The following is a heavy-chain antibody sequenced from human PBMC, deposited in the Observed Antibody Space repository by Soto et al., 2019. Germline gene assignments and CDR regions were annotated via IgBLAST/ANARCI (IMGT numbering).Heavy chain of an antibody. CDR3: ARGRLRYFDWTKTNWFDP. D-gene: IGHD3-9*01. J-gene: IGHJ5*02. V-gene: IGHV4-34*01. Sequence: SETLSLTCAVYGGSFSGYYWSWIRQPPGKGLEWIGEINHSGSTNYNPSLKSRVTISVDTSKNQFSLKLSSVTAADTAVYYCARGRLRYFDWTKTNWFDPWGQGTLVTVSS. CDR1: GGSFSGYY. CDR2: INHSGST.